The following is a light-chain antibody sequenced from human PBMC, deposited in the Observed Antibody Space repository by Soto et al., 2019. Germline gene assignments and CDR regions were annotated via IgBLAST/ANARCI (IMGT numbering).Light chain of an antibody. Sequence: EIVLTQSPATLSLSPGERATLSCRASQSVKTYLAWYQQKPGQAPRLLIYDASFRATGIPARFSGSGFGTDFTPTISGLEPEDFAVYYCQQRGNSGLTFGGGTKVDIK. J-gene: IGKJ4*01. V-gene: IGKV3-11*01. CDR3: QQRGNSGLT. CDR2: DAS. CDR1: QSVKTY.